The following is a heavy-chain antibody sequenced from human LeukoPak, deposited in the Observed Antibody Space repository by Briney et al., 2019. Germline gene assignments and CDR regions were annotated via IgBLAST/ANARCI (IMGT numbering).Heavy chain of an antibody. J-gene: IGHJ3*02. Sequence: QPGGSLRLSCAASGFTFSSYGMHWVRQAPGKGLEWVAFIRYDGSNKYYADSVKGRFTISRDNSKNTLYLQMNSLRAEDTAVYYCARTQYSLKAFDIWGQGTMVTVSS. CDR2: IRYDGSNK. D-gene: IGHD5-18*01. CDR3: ARTQYSLKAFDI. CDR1: GFTFSSYG. V-gene: IGHV3-30*02.